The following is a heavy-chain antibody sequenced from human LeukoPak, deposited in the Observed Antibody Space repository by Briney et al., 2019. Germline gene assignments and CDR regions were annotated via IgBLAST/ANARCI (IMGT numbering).Heavy chain of an antibody. Sequence: ASVTVSFTASGYTFTIYGISWVRQAPGQGLEWMGWISAYNGNTNYAQRLQGRVTMTTDTSTSTAYMELRSLRSDDTAVYYCARHIVEKPQHYYYYGMDVWGQGTTVTVSS. CDR1: GYTFTIYG. J-gene: IGHJ6*02. V-gene: IGHV1-18*01. D-gene: IGHD2-15*01. CDR2: ISAYNGNT. CDR3: ARHIVEKPQHYYYYGMDV.